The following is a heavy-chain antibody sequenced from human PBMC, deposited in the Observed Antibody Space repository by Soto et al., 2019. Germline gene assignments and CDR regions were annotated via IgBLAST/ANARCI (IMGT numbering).Heavy chain of an antibody. CDR2: IHHSGAT. CDR3: ATRDYTASPY. CDR1: GASISDCDW. V-gene: IGHV4-4*01. Sequence: QVHLQESGPGLVKPSGTLSLTCAVSGASISDCDWWSWVRQPPGKGLEWIGEIHHSGATNHNSSVKSRVTISLDKSKNHLSLQLNSVTAAGTAVYCCATRDYTASPYWGQGILVTVSS. D-gene: IGHD2-2*02. J-gene: IGHJ4*02.